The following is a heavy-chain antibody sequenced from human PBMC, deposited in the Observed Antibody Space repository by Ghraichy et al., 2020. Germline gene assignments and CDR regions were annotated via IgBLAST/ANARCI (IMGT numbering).Heavy chain of an antibody. CDR3: TRLGVRSSSGSSHYGMDV. Sequence: SETLSLTCTVSGGSISSSSYYWGWIRQPPGKGLEWIGIIYYSGSTYYNPSLKSRVTISVDTSKNQFSLKLSSVTAADTAVYYCTRLGVRSSSGSSHYGMDVWGQGTTVTVSS. J-gene: IGHJ6*02. D-gene: IGHD6-25*01. CDR2: IYYSGST. V-gene: IGHV4-39*01. CDR1: GGSISSSSYY.